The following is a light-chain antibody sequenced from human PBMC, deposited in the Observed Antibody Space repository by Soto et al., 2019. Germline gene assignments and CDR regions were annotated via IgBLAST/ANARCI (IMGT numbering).Light chain of an antibody. CDR2: DAS. Sequence: DIQSTQYPSTLSASVGDRATITCMASQSISSWLAWYQQKPGKAPKLLIYDASSLESGVPSRFSGSGSGTEFTLTISSLQPDDFATYYCQQYNSYSPWTFGPGTKVDIK. J-gene: IGKJ1*01. CDR1: QSISSW. CDR3: QQYNSYSPWT. V-gene: IGKV1-5*01.